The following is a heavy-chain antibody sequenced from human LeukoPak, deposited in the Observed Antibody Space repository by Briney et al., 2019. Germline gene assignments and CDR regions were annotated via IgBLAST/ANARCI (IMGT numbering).Heavy chain of an antibody. J-gene: IGHJ4*02. CDR1: GFTFSSYA. Sequence: PGGSLRLSCAASGFTFSSYAMSWVRQAPGKGLEWVANIKQDGSEKYYVDSVKGRFTISRDNAKNSLYLQMNSLRAEDTAVYYCARYYDCPDYWGQGTLVTVSS. CDR2: IKQDGSEK. CDR3: ARYYDCPDY. D-gene: IGHD3-22*01. V-gene: IGHV3-7*01.